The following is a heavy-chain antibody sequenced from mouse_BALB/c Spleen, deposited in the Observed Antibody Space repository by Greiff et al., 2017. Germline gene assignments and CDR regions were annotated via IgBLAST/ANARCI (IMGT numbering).Heavy chain of an antibody. Sequence: EVKLMESGGGLVQPGGSLKLSCAASGFTFSNYTMSWVRQTPEKRLEWVAYISNGGGSTYYPDTVKGRFTISRDNAKNTLYLQMSSLKSEDTAMYYCARLTGRFAYWGQGTTLTVSS. J-gene: IGHJ2*01. CDR2: ISNGGGST. CDR1: GFTFSNYT. V-gene: IGHV5-12-2*01. D-gene: IGHD4-1*01. CDR3: ARLTGRFAY.